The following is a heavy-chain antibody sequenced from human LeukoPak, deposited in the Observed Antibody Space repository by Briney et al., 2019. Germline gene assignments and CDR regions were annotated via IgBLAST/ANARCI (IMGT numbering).Heavy chain of an antibody. D-gene: IGHD1-26*01. CDR3: ARQARWELRFDP. V-gene: IGHV4-39*01. J-gene: IGHJ5*02. CDR1: GGSISSSSYY. CDR2: IYYSGST. Sequence: SETLSLTCTVSGGSISSSSYYWGWIRQPPGKGLEWIGSIYYSGSTYYNPSLKSRVTISVDTSKNQFSLKLSSVTAADTAVYYCARQARWELRFDPWGQGTLVTVSS.